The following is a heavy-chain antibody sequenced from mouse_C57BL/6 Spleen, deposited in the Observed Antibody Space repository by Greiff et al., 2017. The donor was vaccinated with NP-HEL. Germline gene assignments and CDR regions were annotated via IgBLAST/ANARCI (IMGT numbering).Heavy chain of an antibody. V-gene: IGHV1-63*01. CDR1: GYTFTNYW. CDR2: IYPGGGYT. CDR3: AREGYYAMDY. Sequence: VQLQQSGAELVRPGPSVKMSCKASGYTFTNYWIGWAKQRPGHGLEWIGDIYPGGGYTNYKEKFKGKATLTADKSSSTAYMQFSSLTSEDSAIYYCAREGYYAMDYWGQGTSVTVSS. J-gene: IGHJ4*01.